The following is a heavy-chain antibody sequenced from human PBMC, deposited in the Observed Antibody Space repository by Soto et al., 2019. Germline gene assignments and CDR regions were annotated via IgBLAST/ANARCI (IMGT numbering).Heavy chain of an antibody. CDR2: ISNSGSTI. CDR1: GFTFSDYY. D-gene: IGHD1-7*01. J-gene: IGHJ6*02. CDR3: ATPLISGSTYGMDV. Sequence: PGGSLRLSCAASGFTFSDYYMSWIRQAPGKGLEWVSYISNSGSTIYYADSVKGRFTISRDNARNSLHLQMNSLRGEDTAVYYCATPLISGSTYGMDVWGQGXRVTVSS. V-gene: IGHV3-11*01.